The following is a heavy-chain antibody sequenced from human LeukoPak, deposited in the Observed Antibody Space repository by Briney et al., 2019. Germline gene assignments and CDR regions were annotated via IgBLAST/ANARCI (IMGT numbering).Heavy chain of an antibody. J-gene: IGHJ5*02. V-gene: IGHV4-59*08. D-gene: IGHD6-19*01. Sequence: SWIRQPPXKGLEWIGYIYYSGSTNYNPSLKSRVTISVDTSKNQFSLKLSSVTAADTAVYYCARGIYSSGWYAWFDPWGQGTLVTVSS. CDR3: ARGIYSSGWYAWFDP. CDR2: IYYSGST.